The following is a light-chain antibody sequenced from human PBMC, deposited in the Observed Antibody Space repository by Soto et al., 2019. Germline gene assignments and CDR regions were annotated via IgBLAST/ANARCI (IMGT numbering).Light chain of an antibody. J-gene: IGKJ1*01. CDR3: QQHSHWPPWT. CDR1: QSVSSNF. CDR2: GAS. Sequence: EIVLTQSPGTLSLSPCERSTLSCRASQSVSSNFFAWYQQKPGQAPRLVIYGASSRPTGIPDRFSGSGSETDFTLTISNLEPEDFAVYYCQQHSHWPPWTFGQGTKVDIK. V-gene: IGKV3D-20*02.